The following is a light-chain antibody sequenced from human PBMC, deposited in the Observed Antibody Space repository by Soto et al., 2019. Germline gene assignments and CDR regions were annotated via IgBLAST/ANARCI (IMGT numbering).Light chain of an antibody. CDR2: VAS. CDR3: QQYNNWPPLT. Sequence: EIVMTQSPATLSVSPGERATLSCRASQSVSSNLAWYQQKPGQTPKLLIYVASTRATGIPARFSGSGSGTEFTLTISSLQSEDFAVYYCQQYNNWPPLTFGRGTKVEIK. CDR1: QSVSSN. V-gene: IGKV3D-15*01. J-gene: IGKJ4*01.